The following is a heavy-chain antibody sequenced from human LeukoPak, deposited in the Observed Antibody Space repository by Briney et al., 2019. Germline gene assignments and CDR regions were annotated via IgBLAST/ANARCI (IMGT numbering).Heavy chain of an antibody. D-gene: IGHD6-19*01. Sequence: GASVTVSCTASGYTFTNYPIIWVRQAPGQGLEWMASINTNTGNPTYAQGFTGRFVFSLDTSVSTAYLQITSLKAEDSVVYYCARGGYSRGQGSPFDYWGQGTLVTVSS. CDR3: ARGGYSRGQGSPFDY. J-gene: IGHJ4*02. V-gene: IGHV7-4-1*02. CDR2: INTNTGNP. CDR1: GYTFTNYP.